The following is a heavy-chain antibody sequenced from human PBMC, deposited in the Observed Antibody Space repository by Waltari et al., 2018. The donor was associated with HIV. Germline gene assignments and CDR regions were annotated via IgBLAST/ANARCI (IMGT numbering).Heavy chain of an antibody. V-gene: IGHV3-23*01. D-gene: IGHD1-1*01. CDR3: AIQYNPLNNYYYGMDV. CDR2: RSGSGVST. J-gene: IGHJ6*02. Sequence: EVQLLESGGGLVQPGGALRLSCLGSGFTFRNYGMTWVRRAPGNGLEWISGRSGSGVSTHTADSVKGRFTISRDNSNNTSYLRMVSLRAEDTALDYCAIQYNPLNNYYYGMDVWGQVTTVTVSS. CDR1: GFTFRNYG.